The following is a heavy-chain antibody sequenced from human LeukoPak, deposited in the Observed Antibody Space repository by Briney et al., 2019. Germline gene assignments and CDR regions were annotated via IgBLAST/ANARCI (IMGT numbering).Heavy chain of an antibody. Sequence: GGSLRLSCAASGFTFSNFAMHWVRQAPGKGLEWVAVISYDGSNKYYADSVKGRFTISRDSSKNTLYLQMNSLRPEDTAVYYCARTRTYYYDSSGYSKPTFDYWGQGTLVTVSS. CDR3: ARTRTYYYDSSGYSKPTFDY. J-gene: IGHJ4*02. D-gene: IGHD3-22*01. CDR2: ISYDGSNK. V-gene: IGHV3-30-3*01. CDR1: GFTFSNFA.